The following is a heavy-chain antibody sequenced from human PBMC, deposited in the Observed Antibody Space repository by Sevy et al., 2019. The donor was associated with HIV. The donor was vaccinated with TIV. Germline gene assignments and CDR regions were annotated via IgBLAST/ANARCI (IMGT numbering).Heavy chain of an antibody. J-gene: IGHJ5*02. CDR1: GGSFSGYY. CDR3: ARGRDYVWGSYRSPKWFDP. D-gene: IGHD3-16*02. Sequence: SETLSLTCAVYGGSFSGYYWSWIRQPPGKGLEWIGEINHSGSTNYNPSLKSRVTISVDTSKNQFSLKLSSVTAADTAVYYCARGRDYVWGSYRSPKWFDPWGQGTLVTVSS. CDR2: INHSGST. V-gene: IGHV4-34*01.